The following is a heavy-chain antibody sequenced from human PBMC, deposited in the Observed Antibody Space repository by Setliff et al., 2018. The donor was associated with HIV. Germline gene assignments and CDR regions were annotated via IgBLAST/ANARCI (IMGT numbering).Heavy chain of an antibody. J-gene: IGHJ4*02. CDR2: ISVSGFNI. V-gene: IGHV3-21*01. D-gene: IGHD6-13*01. Sequence: GGSLRLSCAASGFTFSTYSMNWVRLAPGRGLEWISSISVSGFNIYYADSVKGRFFVSRDDAKNSLFLQMDSLRTEDTAVYFCARVRARYSSSWSFDYWGQGTPVTVSS. CDR1: GFTFSTYS. CDR3: ARVRARYSSSWSFDY.